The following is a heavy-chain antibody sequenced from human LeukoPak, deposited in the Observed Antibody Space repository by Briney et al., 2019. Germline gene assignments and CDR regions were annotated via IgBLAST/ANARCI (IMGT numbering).Heavy chain of an antibody. CDR1: GGSISSYY. CDR2: IYTSGST. CDR3: ARHGCGFWSGYRNYYYYMDV. J-gene: IGHJ6*03. Sequence: PSETLSLTCTVSGGSISSYYWSWIRQPPGKGLEWIGYIYTSGSTNYNPSLKSRVTISVDTSKNQFSLKLSSVTAADTAVYYCARHGCGFWSGYRNYYYYMDVWGKGTTVTVSS. V-gene: IGHV4-4*09. D-gene: IGHD3-3*01.